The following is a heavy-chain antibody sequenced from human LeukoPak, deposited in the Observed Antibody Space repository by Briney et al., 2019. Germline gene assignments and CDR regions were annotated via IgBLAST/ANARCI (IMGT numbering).Heavy chain of an antibody. CDR3: ARARCDTCGYGS. D-gene: IGHD5-12*01. J-gene: IGHJ5*02. V-gene: IGHV3-66*02. CDR1: GFTVTSSY. CDR2: LYSGGQT. Sequence: GGSLRLSCAASGFTVTSSYMSWVRQAPGKGLEWVAVLYSGGQTYYAGSVRGRFTISRDASKNTLYPQMNSLRAEETAEYYCARARCDTCGYGSWGQGTLVTVSS.